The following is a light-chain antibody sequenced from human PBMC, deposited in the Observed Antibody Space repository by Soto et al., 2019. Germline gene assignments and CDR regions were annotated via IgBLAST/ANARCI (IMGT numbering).Light chain of an antibody. Sequence: QSALTQPASVSGSPGQSITISCTGTSSDVGGYNYVSWYQQHPGKAPNLMIFDVSNRPSGVSNRFSGSKSGNTASLTISGLQAEDEADYYCSSYTSSSTLIYVFGTGTKLTVL. CDR2: DVS. V-gene: IGLV2-14*01. CDR3: SSYTSSSTLIYV. J-gene: IGLJ1*01. CDR1: SSDVGGYNY.